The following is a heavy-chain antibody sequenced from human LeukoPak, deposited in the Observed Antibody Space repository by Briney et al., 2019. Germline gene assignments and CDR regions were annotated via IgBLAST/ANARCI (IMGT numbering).Heavy chain of an antibody. Sequence: GRSLRLSCAASGFTFSSYAMHWVRQAPGKGLEWVAVISYDGSNKYYADSVKGRFTISRDNSKNTLYLQMNSLRAEDTAVYYCAREYYDILTGLGGLDYWGQGTLVTVFS. CDR1: GFTFSSYA. V-gene: IGHV3-30*04. CDR2: ISYDGSNK. J-gene: IGHJ4*02. D-gene: IGHD3-9*01. CDR3: AREYYDILTGLGGLDY.